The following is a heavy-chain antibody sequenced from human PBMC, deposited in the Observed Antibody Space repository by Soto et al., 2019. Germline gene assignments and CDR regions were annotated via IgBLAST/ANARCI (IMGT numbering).Heavy chain of an antibody. J-gene: IGHJ1*01. CDR1: GFTLSSYA. Sequence: GGSLRLSCAASGFTLSSYAMSWVRQAPGKGPEWVSTIRGSGGSKYYADSVKGRFTISRDNAKSALYLQMNSLRAEDTAVYFCARGPFWGPGTLVTVSS. CDR3: ARGPF. CDR2: IRGSGGSK. V-gene: IGHV3-23*01. D-gene: IGHD3-16*01.